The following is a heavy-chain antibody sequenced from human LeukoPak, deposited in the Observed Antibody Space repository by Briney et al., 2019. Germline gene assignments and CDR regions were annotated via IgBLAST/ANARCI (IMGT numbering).Heavy chain of an antibody. CDR3: ARGLQLLGIWFDP. V-gene: IGHV1-2*02. CDR2: INPNSGGT. Sequence: ASVKVSCKASGYTFTSYYMHWARQAPGQGLEWMGWINPNSGGTNHAQKFQGRVTMTRDTSISTAHMELSSLRSEDTAVYYCARGLQLLGIWFDPWGQGTLVTVSS. D-gene: IGHD2-2*01. CDR1: GYTFTSYY. J-gene: IGHJ5*02.